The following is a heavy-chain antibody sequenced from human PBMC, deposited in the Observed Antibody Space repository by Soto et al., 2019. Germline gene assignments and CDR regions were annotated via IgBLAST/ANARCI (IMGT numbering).Heavy chain of an antibody. CDR3: ARDRYSRGYQGAFAI. J-gene: IGHJ3*02. CDR1: GXTRSSYR. Sequence: XSLRLSCAASGXTRSSYRISWVRQAPGKGLEWVSYISSSSSTIYYADSVKGRFTLSRDNAKNSLYLQMNSMRDEDTAVYYCARDRYSRGYQGAFAIWGQATMGTVSS. CDR2: ISSSSSTI. D-gene: IGHD3-22*01. V-gene: IGHV3-48*02.